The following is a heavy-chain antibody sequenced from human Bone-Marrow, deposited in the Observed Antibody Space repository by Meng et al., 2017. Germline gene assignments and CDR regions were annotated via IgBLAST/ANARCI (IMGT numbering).Heavy chain of an antibody. CDR2: VNSRRETT. CDR3: ARGLAVDEIDY. CDR1: GYTFVSYY. D-gene: IGHD2-15*01. Sequence: QVQLVQSGAEVKRPGASLNISCKASGYTFVSYYIHWVRQAPGQGLEWIGVVNSRRETTIYAQMFQGRVTMTRDTSTSTVYMALSSLGSEDTAVYYCARGLAVDEIDYWGQGTLVTVSS. J-gene: IGHJ4*02. V-gene: IGHV1-46*01.